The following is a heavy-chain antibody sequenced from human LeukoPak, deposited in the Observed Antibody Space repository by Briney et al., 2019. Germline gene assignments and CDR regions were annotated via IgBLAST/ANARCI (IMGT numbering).Heavy chain of an antibody. Sequence: GGSLRLSCAASGFTFSSYEMNWVRQAPGKGLEWVSYITSGSGSTIYYADSVKGRFTISRDNAKNSLYLQMNSLRAEDTAVYYCARDLLKHPRSFFDIGGKGKMVTVSS. CDR3: ARDLLKHPRSFFDI. CDR1: GFTFSSYE. CDR2: ITSGSGSTI. J-gene: IGHJ3*02. V-gene: IGHV3-48*03.